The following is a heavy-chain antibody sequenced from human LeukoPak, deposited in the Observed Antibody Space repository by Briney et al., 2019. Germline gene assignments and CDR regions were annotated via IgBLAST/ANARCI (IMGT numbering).Heavy chain of an antibody. J-gene: IGHJ4*02. Sequence: GGSLRLSCAASGFTFSYYWMGWVRQAPGKGLEWVANFKRDACEEYYVDSVKGRFTISRDNAKNSLYLQMDSLRAEDTAVYYCARDEHQFYHSSTGRFDYWGQGTLVTV. CDR1: GFTFSYYW. CDR3: ARDEHQFYHSSTGRFDY. D-gene: IGHD2-8*02. CDR2: FKRDACEE. V-gene: IGHV3-7*04.